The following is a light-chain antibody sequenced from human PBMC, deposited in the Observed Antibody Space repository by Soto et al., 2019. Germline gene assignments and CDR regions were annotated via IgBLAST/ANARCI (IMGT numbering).Light chain of an antibody. J-gene: IGKJ1*01. V-gene: IGKV1-5*03. CDR1: QSISSW. Sequence: DIQMTQSPSTLSASVGDRVTITCRASQSISSWLAWYQQKPGKAPKLLIYKASSLESGVPSRFSGSGSGTEFTLTISSLQPDDFATYYCQLYDTYLWTFVQGTKV. CDR3: QLYDTYLWT. CDR2: KAS.